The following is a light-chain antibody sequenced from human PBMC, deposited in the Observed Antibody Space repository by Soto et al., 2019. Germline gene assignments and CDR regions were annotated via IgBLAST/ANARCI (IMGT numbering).Light chain of an antibody. Sequence: QSALTRPASVSGSPGQSIPISCTGTSSDVGGYNYVSWYQQHPGKAPKLMIYDVSNRPSGVSNRFSGSKSANTASLPISGLQAEDEADYDCRSDISSSTYVFGTGTKLTVL. CDR3: RSDISSSTYV. J-gene: IGLJ1*01. V-gene: IGLV2-14*01. CDR2: DVS. CDR1: SSDVGGYNY.